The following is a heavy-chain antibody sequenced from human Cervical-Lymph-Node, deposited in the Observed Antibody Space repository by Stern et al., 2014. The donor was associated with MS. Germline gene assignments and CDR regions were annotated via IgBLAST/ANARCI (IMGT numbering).Heavy chain of an antibody. CDR1: GVTFSSYA. CDR3: ARRFYSAASRFDP. Sequence: VQLVESGAEVKKPGSSVKVSCQASGVTFSSYAISWVRQAPGQGLEWMGGIIPIFGTANYAQKFQGRVTMTADESTSTAYMELSSLRSEDTAVYYCARRFYSAASRFDPWGQGTLVTVSS. D-gene: IGHD2-15*01. J-gene: IGHJ5*02. V-gene: IGHV1-69*01. CDR2: IIPIFGTA.